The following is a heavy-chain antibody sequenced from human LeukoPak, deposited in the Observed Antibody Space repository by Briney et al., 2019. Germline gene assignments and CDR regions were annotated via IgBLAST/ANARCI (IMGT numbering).Heavy chain of an antibody. D-gene: IGHD6-13*01. Sequence: GGSLRLSCAASGFTFSSYSMNWVRQAPGKGLEWVSSISSSSYIYYADSVKGRFTISRDNSKNTLYLQMNSLRAEDTAVYYCALSSSWYGGFFDYWGQGTLVTVSS. V-gene: IGHV3-21*01. CDR2: ISSSSYI. J-gene: IGHJ4*02. CDR1: GFTFSSYS. CDR3: ALSSSWYGGFFDY.